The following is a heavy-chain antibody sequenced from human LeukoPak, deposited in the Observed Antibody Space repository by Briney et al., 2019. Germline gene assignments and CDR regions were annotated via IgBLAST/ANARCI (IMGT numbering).Heavy chain of an antibody. D-gene: IGHD3-10*01. V-gene: IGHV4-61*01. CDR2: IYYSGST. Sequence: PSETLSLTCTASGGSVSSGSYYWSWIRQPPGKGLEWIGYIYYSGSTNYNPSLKSRVTISVDTSKNQFSLKLSSVTAADTAVYYCASYYYGSGIVWGQGTLVTVSS. CDR3: ASYYYGSGIV. CDR1: GGSVSSGSYY. J-gene: IGHJ4*02.